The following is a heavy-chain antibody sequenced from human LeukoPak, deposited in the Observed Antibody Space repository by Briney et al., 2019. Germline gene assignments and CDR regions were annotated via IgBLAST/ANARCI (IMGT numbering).Heavy chain of an antibody. V-gene: IGHV4-38-2*02. CDR1: GYSISSGYY. J-gene: IGHJ3*02. Sequence: SETLSLTCTVSGYSISSGYYWGWIRQPPGKGLEWIGSIYHSGSTYYNPSLKSRVTISVDTSKNQFSLKLSSVTAADTAVYYCARPSDGYSSSSRAFDIWGQGTMVTVSS. CDR2: IYHSGST. CDR3: ARPSDGYSSSSRAFDI. D-gene: IGHD6-6*01.